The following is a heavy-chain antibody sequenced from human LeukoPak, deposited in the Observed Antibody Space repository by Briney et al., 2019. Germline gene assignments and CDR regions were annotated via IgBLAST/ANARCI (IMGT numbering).Heavy chain of an antibody. V-gene: IGHV1-24*01. D-gene: IGHD3-16*02. J-gene: IGHJ4*02. CDR2: FDPEDGET. Sequence: GASVKVSCKVSGYTLTELSMHWVRQAPGKGLEWMGGFDPEDGETIYAQKFQGRVTMTEDTSTDTAYMELSSLRSEDTAVYYCATDRRYYDYVWGSYRYPFGLGYWGQGTLVTVSS. CDR1: GYTLTELS. CDR3: ATDRRYYDYVWGSYRYPFGLGY.